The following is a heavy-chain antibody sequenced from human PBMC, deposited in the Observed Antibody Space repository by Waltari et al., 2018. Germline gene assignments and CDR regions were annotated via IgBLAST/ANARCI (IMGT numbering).Heavy chain of an antibody. CDR3: ATARDEQTAMVYFDK. Sequence: EVILVESGGGLVHPGGSLRLSCAASGFSVTPTHMSWVRQAPGRGLEWVSIMYPAGSSYNADSVEGRFTMSRDISKNMVHLQMNRLRLEDSATYYCATARDEQTAMVYFDKWGQGTLVSVSS. V-gene: IGHV3-66*02. CDR1: GFSVTPTH. D-gene: IGHD5-18*01. J-gene: IGHJ4*02. CDR2: MYPAGSS.